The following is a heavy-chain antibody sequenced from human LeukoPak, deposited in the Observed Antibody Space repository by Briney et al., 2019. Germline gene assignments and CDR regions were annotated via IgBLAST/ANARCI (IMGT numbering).Heavy chain of an antibody. D-gene: IGHD3-22*01. CDR1: GFTFSSYA. Sequence: PGGSLRLSCAASGFTFSSYAMSWVRQAPGKGLEWVSDISGSGGSTYYADSVKGRFTISRDNSKNTLYLQMNSLRAEDTAVYYCAKEFYDSSGYYFPPFDYWGQGTLVTVSS. CDR3: AKEFYDSSGYYFPPFDY. J-gene: IGHJ4*02. V-gene: IGHV3-23*01. CDR2: ISGSGGST.